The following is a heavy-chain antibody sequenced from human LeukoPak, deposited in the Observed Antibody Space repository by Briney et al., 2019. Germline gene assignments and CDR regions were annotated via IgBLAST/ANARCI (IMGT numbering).Heavy chain of an antibody. V-gene: IGHV1-69*04. CDR3: ARDHYYDSSGSRD. CDR1: GGTFSSYA. D-gene: IGHD3-22*01. CDR2: IIPILGIA. J-gene: IGHJ4*02. Sequence: SVKVSCKASGGTFSSYAISWVRQAPGQGLEWMGRIIPILGIANYAQKFQGRVTITADKSTSTAYMELSSLRSEDTAVYYCARDHYYDSSGSRDWDQGTLVTVSS.